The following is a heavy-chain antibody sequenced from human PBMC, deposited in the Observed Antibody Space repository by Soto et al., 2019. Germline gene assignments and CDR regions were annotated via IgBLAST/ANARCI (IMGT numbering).Heavy chain of an antibody. J-gene: IGHJ4*02. Sequence: VQLLEAGGNLIQPGGSLRLSCAASGFTFSSYAMSWVRRAPGQGLEWLSAISGPGATIYYADSVKGRFTISRDNSKNTLYLQMNSLTAEDTAVYYCAKMLTMVRGVTGLRDFDFWGQGTLVTVSS. CDR1: GFTFSSYA. D-gene: IGHD3-10*01. CDR2: ISGPGATI. V-gene: IGHV3-23*01. CDR3: AKMLTMVRGVTGLRDFDF.